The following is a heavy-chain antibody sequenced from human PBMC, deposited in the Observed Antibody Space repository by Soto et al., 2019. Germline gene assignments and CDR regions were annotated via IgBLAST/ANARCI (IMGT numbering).Heavy chain of an antibody. V-gene: IGHV1-2*02. CDR3: AIGYYATGGYPFPYFDY. CDR2: INPDSGAT. D-gene: IGHD3-22*01. CDR1: GYSFTGYY. J-gene: IGHJ4*02. Sequence: HEPLVQSGAEVKRPGASLKVSCKASGYSFTGYYIHWVRQAPGQGLEWMGWINPDSGATNYAQNFQGRVTLTSDTSISTASMDLTSLTSDDTAVYYCAIGYYATGGYPFPYFDYWGQGTLVIVSS.